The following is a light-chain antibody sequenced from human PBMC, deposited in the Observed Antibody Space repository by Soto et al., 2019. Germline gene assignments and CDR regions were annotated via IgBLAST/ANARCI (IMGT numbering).Light chain of an antibody. Sequence: DIQMTQSPSTLSASVGDRVTITCRASQSISSWLAWYQQKPGKDPKLLIYDASSLESGVPSRFSGSGSGTEFTRTISSLQPDDFSTYDGQQYNCYPYTFGQGTKLEIK. V-gene: IGKV1-5*01. CDR2: DAS. CDR1: QSISSW. J-gene: IGKJ2*01. CDR3: QQYNCYPYT.